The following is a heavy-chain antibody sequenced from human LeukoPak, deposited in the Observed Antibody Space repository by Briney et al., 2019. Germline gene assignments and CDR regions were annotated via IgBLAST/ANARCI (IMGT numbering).Heavy chain of an antibody. CDR3: AKNYYGMDV. V-gene: IGHV3-53*01. CDR1: GITVSSNY. Sequence: GGSLRLSCAASGITVSSNYMSWVRQAPGKGLEWVSVIYGGDNTYYAGSVKGRFITSRDKSKNTLYLQMNSLRAEDTAVYYCAKNYYGMDVWGQGTTVIVS. CDR2: IYGGDNT. J-gene: IGHJ6*02.